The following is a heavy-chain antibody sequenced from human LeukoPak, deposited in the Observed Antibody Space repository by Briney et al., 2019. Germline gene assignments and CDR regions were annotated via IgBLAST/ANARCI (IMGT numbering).Heavy chain of an antibody. CDR2: INPSGGST. Sequence: GASVKVSCKASGYTFTSYYMHWVRQAPGQGLEWMGIINPSGGSTSYAQKFQGRVTMTRDTSTSTVYMELSSLRSEDTAVYYCATTLRVAGTLHPYYGMDVWGKGTTVTVSS. J-gene: IGHJ6*04. V-gene: IGHV1-46*01. CDR3: ATTLRVAGTLHPYYGMDV. CDR1: GYTFTSYY. D-gene: IGHD6-19*01.